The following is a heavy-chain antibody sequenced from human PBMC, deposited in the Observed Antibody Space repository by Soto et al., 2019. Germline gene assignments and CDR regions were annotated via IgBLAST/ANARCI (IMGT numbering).Heavy chain of an antibody. CDR1: GFTFSSYA. CDR3: ARLVVFIGYYGMDV. V-gene: IGHV3-30-3*01. CDR2: ISYDGSNK. J-gene: IGHJ6*02. Sequence: GGSLRLSCAASGFTFSSYAMHWVRQAPGKGLEWVAVISYDGSNKYYADSVKGRFTISRDNSKNTLYLQMNSLRAEDTAVYYCARLVVFIGYYGMDVWGQGTTVTVSS. D-gene: IGHD6-6*01.